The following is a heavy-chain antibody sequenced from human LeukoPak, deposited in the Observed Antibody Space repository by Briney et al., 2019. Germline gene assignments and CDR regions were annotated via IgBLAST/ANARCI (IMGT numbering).Heavy chain of an antibody. CDR3: AKVHCISTNCNHIWTYFDY. D-gene: IGHD2-2*01. CDR2: ITVNNGYT. Sequence: ASVKVSCKAAGYTFTSHGFIWLRQAPGQGLEWMGWITVNNGYTKYAQELQGRVIMTTDTSTSTAYMELRSLRSDDTAVYYCAKVHCISTNCNHIWTYFDYWGQGTLVTVSS. CDR1: GYTFTSHG. J-gene: IGHJ4*02. V-gene: IGHV1-18*01.